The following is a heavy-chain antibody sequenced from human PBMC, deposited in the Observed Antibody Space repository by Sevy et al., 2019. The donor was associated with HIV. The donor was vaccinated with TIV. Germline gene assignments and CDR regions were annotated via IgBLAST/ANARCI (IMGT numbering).Heavy chain of an antibody. CDR2: ISAYNGNT. Sequence: ASVKVSCKASGYTFTSYGISWVRQAPGQGLEWMGWISAYNGNTNYAQKLQGRVTMTKDTSTSTAYMELRSLRSDDTAVYYCARDSGYSSGWYGVFDYYYYGMDVWGQGTTVTVSS. CDR3: ARDSGYSSGWYGVFDYYYYGMDV. CDR1: GYTFTSYG. D-gene: IGHD6-19*01. J-gene: IGHJ6*02. V-gene: IGHV1-18*01.